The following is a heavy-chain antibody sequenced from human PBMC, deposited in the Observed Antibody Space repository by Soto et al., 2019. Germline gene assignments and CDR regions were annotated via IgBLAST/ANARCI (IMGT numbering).Heavy chain of an antibody. CDR1: GGSFSGYY. Sequence: SETLSLTCAVYGGSFSGYYWSWIRQPPGKGLEWIGEINHSGSTNYNPSLKSRVTISVDTSKNQFSLKLSSVTAADTAVYYCAKGGVAAALYWGQGTLVTVSS. CDR3: AKGGVAAALY. J-gene: IGHJ4*02. V-gene: IGHV4-34*01. CDR2: INHSGST. D-gene: IGHD6-13*01.